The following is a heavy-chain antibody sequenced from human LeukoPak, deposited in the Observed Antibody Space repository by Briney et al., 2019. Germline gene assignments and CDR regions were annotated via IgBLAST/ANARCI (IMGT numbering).Heavy chain of an antibody. CDR1: GYSISSGYY. Sequence: TSETLSLTCTVSGYSISSGYYWSWIRQPAGKGLEWIGRIYTSGSTNYNPSLKSRVTMSVDTSKNQFSLKLSSVTAADTAVYYCARGEAGIAAAGMGYWGQGTLVTVSS. CDR3: ARGEAGIAAAGMGY. J-gene: IGHJ4*02. V-gene: IGHV4-4*07. D-gene: IGHD6-13*01. CDR2: IYTSGST.